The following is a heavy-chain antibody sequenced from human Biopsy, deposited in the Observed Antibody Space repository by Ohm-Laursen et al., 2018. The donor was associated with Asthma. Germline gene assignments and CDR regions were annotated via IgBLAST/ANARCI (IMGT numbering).Heavy chain of an antibody. CDR2: IYYSGST. CDR3: VSPPGY. J-gene: IGHJ4*02. Sequence: SETLSLTCTVSGGSISSSSYYWGWIRRPPGKGLEFIGTIYYSGSTYYNPSLKSRVTLSVDPSKNQFSLKLTSVTAADTAVYYCVSPPGYWGQGTRVTVSS. V-gene: IGHV4-39*01. CDR1: GGSISSSSYY.